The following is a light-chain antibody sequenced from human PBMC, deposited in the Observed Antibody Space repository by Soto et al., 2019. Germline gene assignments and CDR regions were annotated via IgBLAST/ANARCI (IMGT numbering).Light chain of an antibody. J-gene: IGLJ1*01. V-gene: IGLV2-14*03. CDR3: SSYTTSSLYV. CDR2: DVS. CDR1: SNDIGAYNF. Sequence: QCVLTQPASVSGSPGQSITISCTGTSNDIGAYNFVSWYQQHPGKAPKLMIYDVSNRPSGLSNRFSGSKSGSTASLTISGLQAEDEADYYCSSYTTSSLYVFGTGTKVTV.